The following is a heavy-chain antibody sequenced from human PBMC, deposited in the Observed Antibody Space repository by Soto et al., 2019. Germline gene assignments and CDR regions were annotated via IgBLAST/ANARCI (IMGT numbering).Heavy chain of an antibody. CDR2: IYTSGST. CDR1: GGSISSYY. D-gene: IGHD2-2*01. CDR3: ARERGWDRVYQLLRGGWFDP. V-gene: IGHV4-4*07. Sequence: SETLSLTCTVSGGSISSYYWSWIRQPAGKGLEWIGRIYTSGSTNYNPSLKSRVTMSVDTSKNQFSLKLSSVTAADTAVYYCARERGWDRVYQLLRGGWFDPWGQGTLVTVSS. J-gene: IGHJ5*02.